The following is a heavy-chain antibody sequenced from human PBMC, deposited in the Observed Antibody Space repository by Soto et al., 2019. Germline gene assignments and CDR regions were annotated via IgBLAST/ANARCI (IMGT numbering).Heavy chain of an antibody. J-gene: IGHJ2*01. D-gene: IGHD2-15*01. V-gene: IGHV4-59*01. Sequence: SETLYLTCTVSGGSISSYYWSWIRQPPGKGLEWIGYIYYSGSTNYNPSLKSRVTISVDTSKNQFSLKLSSVTAADTAVYYCARERCSGGSCYRSYDWYFDLWGRGTLVTVSS. CDR3: ARERCSGGSCYRSYDWYFDL. CDR1: GGSISSYY. CDR2: IYYSGST.